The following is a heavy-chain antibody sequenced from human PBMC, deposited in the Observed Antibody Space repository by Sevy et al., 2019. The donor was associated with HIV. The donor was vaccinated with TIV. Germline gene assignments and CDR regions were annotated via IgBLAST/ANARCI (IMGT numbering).Heavy chain of an antibody. Sequence: GGSLRLSCAASGFTFSSYSMIWVRQAPRKGLEWVSSISGSSNYIYYPDSVKGRFTISRDNAKNSLYLQMNSLRAEDTAVYYCARVTAYCSCGSCYSTMGADVWGQGTTVTVSS. CDR3: ARVTAYCSCGSCYSTMGADV. D-gene: IGHD2-15*01. CDR2: ISGSSNYI. J-gene: IGHJ6*02. CDR1: GFTFSSYS. V-gene: IGHV3-21*01.